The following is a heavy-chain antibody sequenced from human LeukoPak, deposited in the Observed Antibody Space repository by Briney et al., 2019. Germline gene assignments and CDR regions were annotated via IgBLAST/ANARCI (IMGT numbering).Heavy chain of an antibody. CDR1: GFTFSSYG. D-gene: IGHD1-26*01. CDR3: ARKWELGMGAFDI. CDR2: ISYDGSNK. J-gene: IGHJ3*02. V-gene: IGHV3-30*03. Sequence: GGSLRLSCAASGFTFSSYGMHWVRQAPGKGLEWVAVISYDGSNKYYADSVKGRFTISRDNSKNTLYLQMNSLRAEDTAVYYCARKWELGMGAFDIWGQGTMVTVSS.